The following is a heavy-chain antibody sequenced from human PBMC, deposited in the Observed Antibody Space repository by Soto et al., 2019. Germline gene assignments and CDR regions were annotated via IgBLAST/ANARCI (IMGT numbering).Heavy chain of an antibody. J-gene: IGHJ6*02. V-gene: IGHV3-30*18. CDR1: GFTFSNYG. D-gene: IGHD3-3*01. CDR3: TKRRNVLRFLEWSSGMEV. CDR2: ISDDGSNK. Sequence: PVGSLRLSCAASGFTFSNYGMHWVRQAPGKGLEWVAFISDDGSNKYYADSMKGRFTMSRDNSKSTLYLQMNSLRVEDTAVYYCTKRRNVLRFLEWSSGMEVWGQGTTVTSP.